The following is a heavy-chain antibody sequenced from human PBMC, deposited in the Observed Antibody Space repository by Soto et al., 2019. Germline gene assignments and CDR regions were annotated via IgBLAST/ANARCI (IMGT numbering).Heavy chain of an antibody. CDR3: ASITIFDYGMDV. J-gene: IGHJ6*02. V-gene: IGHV1-69*13. D-gene: IGHD3-3*01. Sequence: SVKVSCKASGGTFSSYAISWVRQAPGQGLEWMGGIIPISGTANCAQKFQGRVTITADESTSTAYMELSSLRSEDTAVYYCASITIFDYGMDVWGQGTTVTVSS. CDR1: GGTFSSYA. CDR2: IIPISGTA.